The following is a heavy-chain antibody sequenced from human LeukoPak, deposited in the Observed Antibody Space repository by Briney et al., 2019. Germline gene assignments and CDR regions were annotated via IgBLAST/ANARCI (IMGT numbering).Heavy chain of an antibody. CDR2: ISSSSSTI. J-gene: IGHJ4*02. D-gene: IGHD3-10*01. CDR3: ARIDGSGTYYKYYFDY. V-gene: IGHV3-48*02. CDR1: GFTFSSYS. Sequence: GGSLRLSCAASGFTFSSYSMNWVRQAPGKGLEWVSYISSSSSTIYYADSVKGRFTISRDNAKNSLYLQMSSLRDEDTAVYYCARIDGSGTYYKYYFDYWGQGTLVTVSS.